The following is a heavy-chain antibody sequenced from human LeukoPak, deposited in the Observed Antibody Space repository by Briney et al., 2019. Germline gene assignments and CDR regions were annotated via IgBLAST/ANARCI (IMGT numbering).Heavy chain of an antibody. CDR2: IRPRSDVV. CDR3: VRDNDWAFDY. V-gene: IGHV3-48*01. D-gene: IGHD3-9*01. Sequence: GGSLRLSCTASGFTFNTYSMNWVRQAPGKGLEWVSHIRPRSDVVSYTDSVKGRFTISRDNAKNSLYLHMSNLRAEDMAVYYCVRDNDWAFDYWGQGTLVPVSS. J-gene: IGHJ4*02. CDR1: GFTFNTYS.